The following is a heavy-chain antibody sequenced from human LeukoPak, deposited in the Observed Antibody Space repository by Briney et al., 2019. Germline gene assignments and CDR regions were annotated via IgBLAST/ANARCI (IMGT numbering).Heavy chain of an antibody. CDR3: ARHGYTSMVYYLNY. V-gene: IGHV4-39*01. D-gene: IGHD5-18*01. J-gene: IGHJ4*02. CDR1: GDSISTSSYY. Sequence: SETLSLTCTVSGDSISTSSYYWGWIRQPPGKGLEWIGSIYYSGTTYYSPSLKSRVTIFVDTSNNQFSLRLSSVTAADTAVYCCARHGYTSMVYYLNYWGQGMLVTVSS. CDR2: IYYSGTT.